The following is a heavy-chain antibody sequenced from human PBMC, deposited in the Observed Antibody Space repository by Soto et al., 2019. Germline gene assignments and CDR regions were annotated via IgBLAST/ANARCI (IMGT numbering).Heavy chain of an antibody. J-gene: IGHJ6*02. V-gene: IGHV4-30-4*01. CDR2: IHYSGSV. CDR3: VIEYDGGDRDYYALDV. Sequence: QVQLQESGAGLVRPSQTLSLTCTVSGGSISSDHYHWTWIRETPGKGLEWIGYIHYSGSVYYNPSLQSRVYMSVDTSKHLVSLILSSATGADTGVYCCVIEYDGGDRDYYALDVWGQGTTVTVSS. CDR1: GGSISSDHYH. D-gene: IGHD5-18*01.